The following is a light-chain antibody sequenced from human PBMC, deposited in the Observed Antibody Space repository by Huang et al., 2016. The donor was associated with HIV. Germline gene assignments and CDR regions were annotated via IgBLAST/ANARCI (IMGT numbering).Light chain of an antibody. CDR1: QSLSSW. CDR3: QQYNTYPLT. CDR2: KAS. Sequence: DIQMTQSPSTLSASIGDRVTITCRASQSLSSWLAWYQQKPGKAPKLLIYKASSLESGVPSRFSGSGSGTEFTLTISNLQPDDFAIYYCQQYNTYPLTFGGGTKVEIK. J-gene: IGKJ4*01. V-gene: IGKV1-5*03.